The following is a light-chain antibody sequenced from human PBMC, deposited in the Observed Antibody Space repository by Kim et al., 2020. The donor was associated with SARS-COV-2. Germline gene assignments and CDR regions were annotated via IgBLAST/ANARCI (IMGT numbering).Light chain of an antibody. CDR1: RLRSFY. CDR3: FSRDRGGGTFYV. V-gene: IGLV3-19*01. J-gene: IGLJ1*01. CDR2: GRD. Sequence: SSELTQDPAVSVALGQTVRITCQGDRLRSFYASWYQQKPGQAPVLVVHGRDDRPSGIPDRFSGSYSGNTASLTITGAQAEDEADYYCFSRDRGGGTFYVFGTGTKVTVL.